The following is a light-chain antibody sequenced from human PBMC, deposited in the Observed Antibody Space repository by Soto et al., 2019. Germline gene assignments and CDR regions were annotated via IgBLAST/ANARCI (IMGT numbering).Light chain of an antibody. CDR2: GAT. Sequence: ILMTQSPATLSLSPVETATISSRASQSVSILLAWYQQKPGQAPRLLIHGATTRATGIPARFSGSGSGTEFTLTISSLQSEDFAVYSCKQYNNWPRTFGQGTKVDIK. CDR1: QSVSIL. CDR3: KQYNNWPRT. V-gene: IGKV3-15*01. J-gene: IGKJ1*01.